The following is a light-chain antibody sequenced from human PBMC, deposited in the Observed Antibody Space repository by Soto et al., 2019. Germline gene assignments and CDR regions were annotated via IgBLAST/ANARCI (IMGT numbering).Light chain of an antibody. CDR1: SSDIGVYNY. CDR2: EVN. Sequence: QSALTQPASVSGSPGQSITISCTGTSSDIGVYNYVSWYQQHPGKAPKLMIFEVNKRPSGVSNRFSGSKSGNTASLTISGLKVEDEADYYCCSSGGSPTYVFGTGTKLTVL. J-gene: IGLJ1*01. CDR3: CSSGGSPTYV. V-gene: IGLV2-23*02.